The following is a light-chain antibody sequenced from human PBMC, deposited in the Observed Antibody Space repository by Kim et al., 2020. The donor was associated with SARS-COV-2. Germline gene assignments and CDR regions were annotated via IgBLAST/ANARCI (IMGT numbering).Light chain of an antibody. J-gene: IGLJ3*02. CDR2: EDN. CDR3: QSYDSRISSWV. V-gene: IGLV6-57*04. CDR1: SGSIASNY. Sequence: NFMLTQPHSVSESPGKTVTISCTRSSGSIASNYVQWYQQRPGSAPTTVIYEDNQRPSGVPDRFSGSIDRSSNSASLTISGLKTEDDADYYCQSYDSRISSWVFGGGTQLTVL.